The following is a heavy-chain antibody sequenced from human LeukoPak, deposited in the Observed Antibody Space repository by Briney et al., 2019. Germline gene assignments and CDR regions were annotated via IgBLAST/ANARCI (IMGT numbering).Heavy chain of an antibody. D-gene: IGHD6-13*01. V-gene: IGHV3-15*01. CDR2: IKSRTDGKTT. CDR1: GLIFKNVW. J-gene: IGHJ4*02. Sequence: AGGSLRLSCAASGLIFKNVWMTWVRQAPGKGLDWVGRIKSRTDGKTTDYAESVKGRFTISRDDSKNTLYLQMNSLKIEDTAVYYCITVPNRSWNLRHSWGQGTLVTVSS. CDR3: ITVPNRSWNLRHS.